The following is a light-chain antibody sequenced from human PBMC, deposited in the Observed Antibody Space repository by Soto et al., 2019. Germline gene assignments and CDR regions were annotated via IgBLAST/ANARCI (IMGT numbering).Light chain of an antibody. CDR1: HYITNY. J-gene: IGKJ1*01. Sequence: DIQMTHSPSSLSASVGDRVTITCLASHYITNYLNWYQQKPGKAPKLLIYAASSLQSGVPSRFSGSGSGTDFTLTISSLQPEDFATYYCQQSYSTPWTFGQGTKVDI. CDR2: AAS. V-gene: IGKV1-39*01. CDR3: QQSYSTPWT.